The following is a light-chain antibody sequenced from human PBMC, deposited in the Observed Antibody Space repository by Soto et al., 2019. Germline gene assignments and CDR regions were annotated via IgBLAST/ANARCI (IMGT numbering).Light chain of an antibody. Sequence: EIVLTQSPGTLSLSPGERATLSCRASQSVASSSIAWYQQKPGQAPRLLIYGASSRATGIPDRFSGSGSGTDFTLTISRLEPEDFAVYYCQQYGSSRWTFGQGTKVDIK. CDR2: GAS. J-gene: IGKJ1*01. CDR1: QSVASSS. CDR3: QQYGSSRWT. V-gene: IGKV3-20*01.